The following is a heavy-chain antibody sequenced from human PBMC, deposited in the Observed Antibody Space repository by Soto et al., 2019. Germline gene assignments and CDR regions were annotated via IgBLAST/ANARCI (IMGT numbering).Heavy chain of an antibody. D-gene: IGHD3-3*01. Sequence: GGSLRLSCTASGFTFGDYAMSWFRQAPGKGLEWVGFIRSKAYGGTTEYAASVKGRFTISRDDSKSIAYLQMNSLKTEDTAVYYCTRGVSLQRRKYDFWSGYYGAFDIWGQGTMVTVSS. CDR2: IRSKAYGGTT. V-gene: IGHV3-49*03. CDR1: GFTFGDYA. J-gene: IGHJ3*02. CDR3: TRGVSLQRRKYDFWSGYYGAFDI.